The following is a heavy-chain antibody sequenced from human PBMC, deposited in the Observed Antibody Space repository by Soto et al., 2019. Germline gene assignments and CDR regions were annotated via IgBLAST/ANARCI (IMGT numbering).Heavy chain of an antibody. J-gene: IGHJ6*02. CDR3: ARATTVTSSFFYYGLDV. CDR1: GGSTSNDDYY. V-gene: IGHV4-30-4*08. D-gene: IGHD4-17*01. CDR2: IYYNGNT. Sequence: PSETLSLTCSVSGGSTSNDDYYWTWIRQPPGKGLEWIGHIYYNGNTYYNPPLKSRLTMSLDTSQNQFSLHLTSVIAADSASYFCARATTVTSSFFYYGLDVWGQGTTVTVS.